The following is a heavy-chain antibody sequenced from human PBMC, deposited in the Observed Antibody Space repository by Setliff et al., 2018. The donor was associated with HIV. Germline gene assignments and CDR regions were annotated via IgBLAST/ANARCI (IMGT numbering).Heavy chain of an antibody. CDR2: IFHTGSA. V-gene: IGHV4-38-2*02. J-gene: IGHJ4*02. CDR3: AKYSSSSVFFDF. Sequence: KTSETLSLTCTVSGYSIKSGYYWGWIRQPPGRGLEWIGSIFHTGSAHYNSSLQSRVDMSVDTSKNQFSLKVTSVTAADTAVYYCAKYSSSSVFFDFWGQGTLVTVSS. D-gene: IGHD6-6*01. CDR1: GYSIKSGYY.